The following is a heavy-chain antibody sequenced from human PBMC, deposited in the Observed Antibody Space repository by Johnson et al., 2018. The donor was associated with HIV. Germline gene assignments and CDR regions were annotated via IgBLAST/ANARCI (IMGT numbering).Heavy chain of an antibody. CDR2: MWYDGSNK. CDR1: GFTFSGYA. D-gene: IGHD3-9*01. V-gene: IGHV3-30*04. J-gene: IGHJ3*02. CDR3: ATVYYDILTGYYYDAFEI. Sequence: QVQLVESGGGVVQPGRSLRLSCAASGFTFSGYAMHWVRQAPGKGLEWVTVMWYDGSNKYYADSVKGRFTISRDNSKNTLYLQMNSLRAEDTALYYCATVYYDILTGYYYDAFEIWGQGTMVTVSS.